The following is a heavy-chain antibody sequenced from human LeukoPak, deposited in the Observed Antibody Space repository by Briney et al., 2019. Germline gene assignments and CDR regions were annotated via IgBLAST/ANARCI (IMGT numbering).Heavy chain of an antibody. CDR3: ARGPSIVVVPAAMDYGMDV. J-gene: IGHJ6*02. Sequence: PSETLSLTCAVYGGPFSGYYWSWIRQPPGKGLEWIGEINHSGSTNYNPSLKSRVTISVDTSKNQFSLKLSSVTAADTAVYYCARGPSIVVVPAAMDYGMDVWGQGTTVTVSS. V-gene: IGHV4-34*01. CDR2: INHSGST. D-gene: IGHD2-2*01. CDR1: GGPFSGYY.